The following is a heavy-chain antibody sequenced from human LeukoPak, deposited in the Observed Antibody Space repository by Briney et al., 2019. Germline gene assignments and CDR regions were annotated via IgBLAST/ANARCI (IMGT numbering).Heavy chain of an antibody. CDR3: ASPRSGIVVVSAPSGY. Sequence: GGSLRLSCAASGFTFSSYAMHWVRQAPGKGLEWVAVISYDGSNKYYADSVKGRFTISRDNSKNTLYLQKNSLRAEDTAVYYCASPRSGIVVVSAPSGYWGQGTLVTVSS. CDR1: GFTFSSYA. J-gene: IGHJ4*02. CDR2: ISYDGSNK. V-gene: IGHV3-30*04. D-gene: IGHD3-22*01.